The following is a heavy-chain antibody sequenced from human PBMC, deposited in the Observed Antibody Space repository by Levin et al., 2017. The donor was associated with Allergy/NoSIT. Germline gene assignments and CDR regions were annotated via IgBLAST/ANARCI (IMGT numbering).Heavy chain of an antibody. Sequence: ETLSLTCQGSGYSFSNYWIGWVRQMPGKGLAWMGIIYPGDSDTKYSPSFQGQVTISADKSISTAYLQWSSLKASDTAMYYCSRQDFGSVDSWGQGTLVTVSS. V-gene: IGHV5-51*01. CDR3: SRQDFGSVDS. CDR1: GYSFSNYW. CDR2: IYPGDSDT. D-gene: IGHD3-10*01. J-gene: IGHJ4*02.